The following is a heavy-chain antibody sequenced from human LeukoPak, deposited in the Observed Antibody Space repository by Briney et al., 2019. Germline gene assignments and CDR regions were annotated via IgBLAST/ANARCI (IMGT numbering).Heavy chain of an antibody. D-gene: IGHD5-24*01. CDR3: AKEGRSLQTY. J-gene: IGHJ4*02. V-gene: IGHV3-30*18. CDR1: GFTFISYG. CDR2: ISYDGSNK. Sequence: GSLRLSCAASGFTFISYGMHWVRQAPGKGLEWVAVISYDGSNKYYADSVKGRFTISRDNAKNSLYLQMNSLRVEDTAVYYCAKEGRSLQTYWGQGTLVTVSS.